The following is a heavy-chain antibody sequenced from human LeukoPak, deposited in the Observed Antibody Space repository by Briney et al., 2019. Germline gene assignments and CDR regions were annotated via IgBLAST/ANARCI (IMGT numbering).Heavy chain of an antibody. D-gene: IGHD3-9*01. CDR1: GYSFTSYW. J-gene: IGHJ4*02. CDR2: IYPGDSDT. CDR3: ARHYDILTGYQSSFDY. V-gene: IGHV5-51*01. Sequence: GESLKISCKGSGYSFTSYWIGWVRQMPGKGLEWMGIIYPGDSDTGYNPSFQGQVTISADKSIRTAYLQWSSLKASDTAMYYCARHYDILTGYQSSFDYWGQGTLVTVSS.